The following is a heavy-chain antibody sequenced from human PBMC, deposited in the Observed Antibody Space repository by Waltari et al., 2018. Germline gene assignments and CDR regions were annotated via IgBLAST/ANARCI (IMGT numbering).Heavy chain of an antibody. J-gene: IGHJ4*02. CDR1: GFTFSDYW. Sequence: EVQLVESGGGLVQPGGSLRLSCAASGFTFSDYWMTWVRQAPGEGVGWVANIKKDGGETYYVDSVKGRFTVSRDNAKNSLYLQMSSLRGEDTAVYYCARDRGYCGGDCYKNLDYWGQGTLVAVSS. CDR2: IKKDGGET. CDR3: ARDRGYCGGDCYKNLDY. D-gene: IGHD2-21*01. V-gene: IGHV3-7*01.